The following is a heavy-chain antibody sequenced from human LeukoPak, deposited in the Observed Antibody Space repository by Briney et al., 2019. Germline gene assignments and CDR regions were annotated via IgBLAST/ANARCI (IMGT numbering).Heavy chain of an antibody. J-gene: IGHJ4*02. CDR2: IYYSGTTST. CDR3: ARSDYIWGSYCY. V-gene: IGHV4-59*01. D-gene: IGHD3-16*01. CDR1: GDPIGYFY. Sequence: SQTLSLTCTVSGDPIGYFYWNWIRQPPGKALEWIGHIYYSGTTSTNYNPSLKSRVTMSVDRFNNHFSLRLSSVTAADTAIYYCARSDYIWGSYCYWGQGTLVTVSS.